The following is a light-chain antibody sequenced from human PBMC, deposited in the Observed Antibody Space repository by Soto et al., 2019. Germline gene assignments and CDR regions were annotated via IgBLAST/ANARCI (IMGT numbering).Light chain of an antibody. CDR1: QTISKSN. CDR2: AAS. J-gene: IGKJ1*01. V-gene: IGKV3-20*01. Sequence: EIVLTQSPGSLSLSPGEGAALSCRASQTISKSNLAWYQQKPGQPPRLLVYAASSRATGIPARFSGSGSGTDFTLTISRLEPEDFAIYYCQQYDSPRGTFGQGTKVDIK. CDR3: QQYDSPRGT.